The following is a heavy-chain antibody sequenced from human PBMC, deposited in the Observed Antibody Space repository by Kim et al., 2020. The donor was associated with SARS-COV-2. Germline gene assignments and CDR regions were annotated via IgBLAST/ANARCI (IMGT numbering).Heavy chain of an antibody. CDR1: GFTFSSYA. CDR2: ISYDGSNK. D-gene: IGHD3-10*01. V-gene: IGHV3-30*04. CDR3: ALIANMVRGAITPTVDY. J-gene: IGHJ4*02. Sequence: GGSLRLSCAASGFTFSSYAMHWVRQAPGKGLEWVALISYDGSNKYYADSVKGRFTNSRDNSKNTLYLQMNSLRAEDTAVYYCALIANMVRGAITPTVDYWGQGTLVTVSS.